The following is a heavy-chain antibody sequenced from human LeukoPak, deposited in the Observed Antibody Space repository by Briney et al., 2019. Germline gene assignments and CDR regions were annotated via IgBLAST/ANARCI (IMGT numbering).Heavy chain of an antibody. D-gene: IGHD2-2*01. V-gene: IGHV4-34*01. CDR2: INHSGSN. CDR3: ARGRRVVRAAMRGNWFDP. Sequence: SETLSLTCDVYGGSFSGYYWSWIRQPPGKGLEWIGEINHSGSNNYNPSLKSRVTISVDTSKNQFSLKLSSVTAADTAVYYCARGRRVVRAAMRGNWFDPWGQGTLVTVSS. J-gene: IGHJ5*02. CDR1: GGSFSGYY.